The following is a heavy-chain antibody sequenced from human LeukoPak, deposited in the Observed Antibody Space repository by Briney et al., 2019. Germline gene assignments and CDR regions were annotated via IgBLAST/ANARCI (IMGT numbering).Heavy chain of an antibody. CDR1: GFTFSSYW. CDR2: IKTDGTST. V-gene: IGHV3-74*01. D-gene: IGHD1-14*01. CDR3: ARDRWPSGFDS. Sequence: GGSLRLSCAASGFTFSSYWMHWVRQAPGKGLVWVSRIKTDGTSTRYADSVEGRFTISRDNAKNTLYLQMNSLRAEDTAAYYCARDRWPSGFDSWGQGTLVTVSS. J-gene: IGHJ4*02.